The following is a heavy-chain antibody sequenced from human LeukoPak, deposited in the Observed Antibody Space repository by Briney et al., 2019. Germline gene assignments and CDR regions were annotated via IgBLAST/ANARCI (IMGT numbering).Heavy chain of an antibody. CDR2: INQDGSEI. J-gene: IGHJ2*01. CDR1: GFPINNYA. D-gene: IGHD3-22*01. Sequence: GGSLRHSCAASGFPINNYAMCWVRQAPGKGLEWLGNINQDGSEIYYVDSVKGRFTISRDNGKNSLYLQINSLRADDTAVYYCGRDQGSMTVVRTTNWYFDLWGRGTLVTVSS. CDR3: GRDQGSMTVVRTTNWYFDL. V-gene: IGHV3-7*01.